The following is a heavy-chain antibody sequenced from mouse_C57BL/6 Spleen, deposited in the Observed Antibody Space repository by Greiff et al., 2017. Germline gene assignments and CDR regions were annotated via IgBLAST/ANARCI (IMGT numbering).Heavy chain of an antibody. Sequence: EVNLVESGEGLVKPGGSLKLSCAASGFTFSSYAMSWVRQTPEKRLEWVAYISSGGDYMYYADTVKGRFTISRDNARNTLYLQMSSLKSEDTAMYYCKREGGGSSFFDYWGQGTTLTVSS. CDR1: GFTFSSYA. CDR3: KREGGGSSFFDY. CDR2: ISSGGDYM. V-gene: IGHV5-9-1*02. J-gene: IGHJ2*01. D-gene: IGHD1-1*01.